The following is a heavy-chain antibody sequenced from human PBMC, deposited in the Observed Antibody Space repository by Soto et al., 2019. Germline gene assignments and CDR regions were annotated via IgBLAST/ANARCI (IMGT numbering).Heavy chain of an antibody. J-gene: IGHJ6*02. D-gene: IGHD3-10*01. CDR3: ARGYGSGINDYYYGMDV. CDR1: GGSISSGGYY. CDR2: IYYSGST. V-gene: IGHV4-31*03. Sequence: SETLSLTCTVSGGSISSGGYYWSWIRQHPGKGLEWIGYIYYSGSTYYNPSLKSRVTISVDTSKNQFSLKLSSVTAADTAVYYCARGYGSGINDYYYGMDVWGQGTTVTVSS.